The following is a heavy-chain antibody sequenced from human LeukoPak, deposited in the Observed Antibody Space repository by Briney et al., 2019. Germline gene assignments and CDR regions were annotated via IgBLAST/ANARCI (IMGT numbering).Heavy chain of an antibody. V-gene: IGHV1-2*02. J-gene: IGHJ5*02. CDR1: GYTLTGYY. CDR2: INPNSGGT. D-gene: IGHD6-6*01. CDR3: ARDIREYSSSSWFDP. Sequence: ASVKVSCKASGYTLTGYYMHWVRQAPGQGLEWMGWINPNSGGTNYAQKFQGRVTMTRDTSISTAYMELSRLRSDDTAVYYCARDIREYSSSSWFDPWGQGTLVTVSS.